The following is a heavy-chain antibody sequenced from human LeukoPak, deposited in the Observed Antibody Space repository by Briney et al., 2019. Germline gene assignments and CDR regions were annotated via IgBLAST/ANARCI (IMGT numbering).Heavy chain of an antibody. CDR2: INHSGST. V-gene: IGHV4-34*01. D-gene: IGHD2-2*01. Sequence: SSETVSLTCAVYGGSCSGYYWGWNRQPPGQGLVGIGEINHSGSTNYNPSLKSRVTISVATSKNQFSLKRSPRTGAAPADYCGARVRYCSSTSCYFRRNAFDIWGQGTMVTVSS. J-gene: IGHJ3*02. CDR3: ARVRYCSSTSCYFRRNAFDI. CDR1: GGSCSGYY.